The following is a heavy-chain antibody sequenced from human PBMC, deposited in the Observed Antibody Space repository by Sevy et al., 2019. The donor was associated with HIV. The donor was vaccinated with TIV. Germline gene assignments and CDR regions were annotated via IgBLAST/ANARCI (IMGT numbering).Heavy chain of an antibody. CDR2: IYYSGST. CDR1: GGSLSSYY. V-gene: IGHV4-59*01. D-gene: IGHD6-6*01. Sequence: SETLSLTCTVSGGSLSSYYWSWNRQPPGKGLEWSGYIYYSGSTNYNPSLKSLVTISVDRSKNQFSLKLSSVTAADTAVYYCAGYLYSSSFPYFQHWGKGTLVTVSS. CDR3: AGYLYSSSFPYFQH. J-gene: IGHJ1*01.